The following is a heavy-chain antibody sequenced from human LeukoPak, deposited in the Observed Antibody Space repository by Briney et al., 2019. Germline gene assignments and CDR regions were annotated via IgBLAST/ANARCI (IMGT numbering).Heavy chain of an antibody. Sequence: ASVNVSCKASGYTFTGYYMHWVRQAPGQGLEWMGWINPNSGGTNYAQKFQGRVTMTRDTSISTAYMELSRLRSDDTAVYYCARALWFGELLSDYWGQGTLVTVSS. D-gene: IGHD3-10*01. CDR2: INPNSGGT. J-gene: IGHJ4*02. CDR3: ARALWFGELLSDY. CDR1: GYTFTGYY. V-gene: IGHV1-2*02.